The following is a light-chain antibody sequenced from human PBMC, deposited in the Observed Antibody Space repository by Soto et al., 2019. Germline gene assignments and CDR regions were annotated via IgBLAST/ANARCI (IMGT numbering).Light chain of an antibody. J-gene: IGLJ1*01. CDR2: DVT. CDR1: SSDVGGYNY. CDR3: SSYTSSSTPYV. Sequence: QSVLTQPASVSGSPGQSITISCTGTSSDVGGYNYVSWYQQHPVKAPKLMSYDVTNRPSGVSDRFSRSKSGNTASLTISGLQAEDEADYYCSSYTSSSTPYVFGTGTKLTLL. V-gene: IGLV2-14*01.